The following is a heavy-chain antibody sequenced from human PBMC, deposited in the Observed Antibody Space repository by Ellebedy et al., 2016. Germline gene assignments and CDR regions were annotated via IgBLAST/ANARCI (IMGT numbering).Heavy chain of an antibody. CDR2: VNTFSGNT. D-gene: IGHD3-10*01. V-gene: IGHV1-18*04. CDR3: AKTSGWGYGEN. Sequence: ASVKVSXXASGYTFTTFSITWVRQVPGQGLEWMGFVNTFSGNTKFAQKFQGRVSMTTDSSTHTAYMDLRRLRSDDTAMYYCAKTSGWGYGENWGQGTLVTVSS. J-gene: IGHJ4*02. CDR1: GYTFTTFS.